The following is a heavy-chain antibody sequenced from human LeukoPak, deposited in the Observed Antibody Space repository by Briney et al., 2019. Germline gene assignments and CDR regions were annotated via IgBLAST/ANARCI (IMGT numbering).Heavy chain of an antibody. D-gene: IGHD2-21*02. CDR1: GGSISSSSYY. J-gene: IGHJ3*02. V-gene: IGHV4-39*07. CDR2: IYYSGST. CDR3: ARSYCGGDCYSGSDRYDAFDI. Sequence: SETLSLTCTVSGGSISSSSYYWGWIRQPPGKGLEWIGSIYYSGSTYYNPFLKSRVTISVDTSKNQFSPKLSSVTAADTAVYYCARSYCGGDCYSGSDRYDAFDIWGQGTMVTVSS.